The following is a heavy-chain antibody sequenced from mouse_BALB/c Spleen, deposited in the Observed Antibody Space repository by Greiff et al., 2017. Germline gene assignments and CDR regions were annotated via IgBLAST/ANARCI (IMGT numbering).Heavy chain of an antibody. D-gene: IGHD2-3*01. CDR2: ISYDGSN. CDR1: GYSITSGYY. J-gene: IGHJ3*01. CDR3: ARGRGYDGYPWFAY. Sequence: VQLQQSGPGLVKPSQSLSLTCSVTGYSITSGYYWNWIRQFPGNKLEWMGYISYDGSNNYNPSLKNRISITRDTSKNQFFLKLNSVTTEDTATYYCARGRGYDGYPWFAYWGQGTLVTVSA. V-gene: IGHV3-6*02.